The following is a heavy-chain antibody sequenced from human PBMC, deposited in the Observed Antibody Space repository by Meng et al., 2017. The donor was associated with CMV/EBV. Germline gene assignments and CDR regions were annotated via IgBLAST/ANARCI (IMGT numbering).Heavy chain of an antibody. Sequence: GSLTRSCAASGFPFSSYAISCVRPAPGNGLGWVSVIYSGGSSTYYANSVKGRFTISRDNSKNTLYLQMNSLRAVDTSVYYCAKVMGIVRATTTYYYYGMDVWRQGTTGTVSS. J-gene: IGHJ6*02. V-gene: IGHV3-23*03. CDR3: AKVMGIVRATTTYYYYGMDV. CDR1: GFPFSSYA. CDR2: IYSGGSST. D-gene: IGHD1-26*01.